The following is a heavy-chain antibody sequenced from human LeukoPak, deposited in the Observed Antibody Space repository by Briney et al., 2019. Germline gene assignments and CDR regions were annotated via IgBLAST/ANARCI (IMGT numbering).Heavy chain of an antibody. J-gene: IGHJ4*02. Sequence: GESLKISCKGYGYSFTSYWIGWVRQMPGKGLEWMGIIYPYDSDTRYSPSFQGQVTISADKSINTAFLQWSSLKASDSVMYYCARPDSSSDYWGQGTLVTVSS. CDR1: GYSFTSYW. V-gene: IGHV5-51*01. CDR3: ARPDSSSDY. CDR2: IYPYDSDT. D-gene: IGHD3-22*01.